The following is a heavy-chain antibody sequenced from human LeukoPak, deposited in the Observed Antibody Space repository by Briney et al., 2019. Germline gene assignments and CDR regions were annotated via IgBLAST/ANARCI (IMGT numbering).Heavy chain of an antibody. D-gene: IGHD5-18*01. J-gene: IGHJ4*02. Sequence: KSGGSLRLSCAASGFTFSSYSMNWVRQAPGKGLEWVSYISSSSSTIYYADSVKGRFTISRDNAKNSLYLQMNSLRAEDTAVYYCARDRRYSYGAHFDYWGQGTLVTVSS. CDR2: ISSSSSTI. CDR3: ARDRRYSYGAHFDY. V-gene: IGHV3-48*01. CDR1: GFTFSSYS.